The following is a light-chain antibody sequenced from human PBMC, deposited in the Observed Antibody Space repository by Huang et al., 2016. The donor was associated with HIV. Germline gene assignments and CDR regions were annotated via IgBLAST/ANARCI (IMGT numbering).Light chain of an antibody. CDR1: QDISNY. V-gene: IGKV1-17*03. J-gene: IGKJ1*01. CDR2: AAS. Sequence: DIQLTQSPSAMSASVGDRVSITCRASQDISNYLAWFQQKPGGVPKRLIYAASSLQSGVPSRFSASGSGTKFTLKISGLQPEDFATYYCLQHHGYPRTFGQGTKV. CDR3: LQHHGYPRT.